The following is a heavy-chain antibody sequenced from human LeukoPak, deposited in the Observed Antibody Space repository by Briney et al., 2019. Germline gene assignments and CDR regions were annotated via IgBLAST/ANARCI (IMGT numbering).Heavy chain of an antibody. CDR1: GFTFSSYS. CDR2: ISSSSSCI. Sequence: PGGSLRLSCAASGFTFSSYSMNWVRQAPGKGLEWVSSISSSSSCIYYADSVKGRFTISRDNAKNSLYLQMNSLRAEDTAVYYCARERSGSEIFARSFDIWGQGTMVTVSS. V-gene: IGHV3-21*01. D-gene: IGHD3-3*01. J-gene: IGHJ3*02. CDR3: ARERSGSEIFARSFDI.